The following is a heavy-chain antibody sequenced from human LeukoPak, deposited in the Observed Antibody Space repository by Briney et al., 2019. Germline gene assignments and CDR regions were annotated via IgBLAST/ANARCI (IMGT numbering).Heavy chain of an antibody. CDR1: GGSISSYY. CDR3: ARDGGDYSYYYYFMDV. D-gene: IGHD4-17*01. J-gene: IGHJ6*03. CDR2: IYTSGST. V-gene: IGHV4-4*07. Sequence: SETLSLTCTVSGGSISSYYWSWIRQPAGKGLEWIGRIYTSGSTNYNPSLKSRVTMSVDTSKNQFSLKLSSVTAADTAVYYCARDGGDYSYYYYFMDVWGKGTRVTVSS.